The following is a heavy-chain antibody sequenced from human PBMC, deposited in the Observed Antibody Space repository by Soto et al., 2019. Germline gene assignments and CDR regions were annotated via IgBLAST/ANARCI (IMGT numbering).Heavy chain of an antibody. V-gene: IGHV3-30*03. Sequence: QVQLVESGGGVVQPGRSLRLSCAASGFTFSSYGMHWVRQAPGKGLEWVAVISYDGSNKYYADSVKGRFTISRDNSKNTLYLQMNSLRAEDTAVYYCASGDSSGYYLAYWGQGTLVTVSS. D-gene: IGHD3-22*01. J-gene: IGHJ4*02. CDR3: ASGDSSGYYLAY. CDR1: GFTFSSYG. CDR2: ISYDGSNK.